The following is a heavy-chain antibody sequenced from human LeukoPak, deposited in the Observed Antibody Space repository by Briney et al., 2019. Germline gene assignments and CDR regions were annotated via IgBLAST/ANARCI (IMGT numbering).Heavy chain of an antibody. V-gene: IGHV3-23*01. Sequence: GGSLRLSCAASGFTFSSYAMSWVRQAPGKGLEWVSAIGGSGGNTYYADSVKGRFTISRDNSKNSLYLQMNSLRADDTAVYYCAREFTGYGNTDYWGQGTLVTVSS. CDR2: IGGSGGNT. D-gene: IGHD5-12*01. J-gene: IGHJ4*02. CDR1: GFTFSSYA. CDR3: AREFTGYGNTDY.